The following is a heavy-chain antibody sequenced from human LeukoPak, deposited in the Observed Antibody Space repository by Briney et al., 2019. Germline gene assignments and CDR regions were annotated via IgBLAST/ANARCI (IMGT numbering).Heavy chain of an antibody. CDR2: IYTSGST. J-gene: IGHJ6*02. Sequence: SETLSLTCTVSGGSISSYYWSWIRQPAGKGREWIGRIYTSGSTNYNPSLKSRVTMSVDTSKNQFSLKLSSVTAADTAVYYCARDGYDSSGYYSHYYGMDVWGQGTTVTVSS. D-gene: IGHD3-22*01. CDR1: GGSISSYY. V-gene: IGHV4-4*07. CDR3: ARDGYDSSGYYSHYYGMDV.